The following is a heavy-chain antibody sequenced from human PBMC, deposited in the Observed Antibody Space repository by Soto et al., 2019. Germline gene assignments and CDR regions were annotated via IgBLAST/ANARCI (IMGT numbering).Heavy chain of an antibody. D-gene: IGHD3-10*01. Sequence: QVQLVESGGGVVQPGMSLRLSCAASGFTFSTYGVHWVRQAPGKGLECVAVIWSDGSNEYYADSVKGRFTISRDNSKNTLFLQMDSLTTEDTAVYYCARDIMVRGRSYYGMDVWGQGTTVTVSS. V-gene: IGHV3-33*01. J-gene: IGHJ6*02. CDR3: ARDIMVRGRSYYGMDV. CDR2: IWSDGSNE. CDR1: GFTFSTYG.